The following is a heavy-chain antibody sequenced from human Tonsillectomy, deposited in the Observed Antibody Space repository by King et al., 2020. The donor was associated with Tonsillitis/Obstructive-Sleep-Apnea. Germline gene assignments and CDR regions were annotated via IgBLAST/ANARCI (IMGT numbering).Heavy chain of an antibody. D-gene: IGHD6-19*01. J-gene: IGHJ5*02. CDR3: ASPAGGAVAGTGWFDP. V-gene: IGHV5-51*01. CDR2: IYPGDSDT. CDR1: GYSFTSYW. Sequence: VQLVESGAEVKKPGESLKISCKGSGYSFTSYWIGWVRQMPGKGLEWMGIIYPGDSDTRYSPSFQGQVTISADKSISTAYLQWSSLKASDTAMYYCASPAGGAVAGTGWFDPWGQGTLVTVSS.